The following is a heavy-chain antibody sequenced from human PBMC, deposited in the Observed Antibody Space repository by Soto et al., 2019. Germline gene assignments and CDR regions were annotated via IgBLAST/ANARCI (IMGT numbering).Heavy chain of an antibody. CDR1: GGSFSGYY. CDR3: AAERRVYSYGYPHTLFDF. J-gene: IGHJ4*02. Sequence: SETLSLTCAVYGGSFSGYYWSWIRQPPGKGLEWIGEINHSGSTNYNPSLKSRVTISVDTSKNQFSLKQSSVTAADTAVYYCAAERRVYSYGYPHTLFDFWGQGTPVTVSS. D-gene: IGHD5-18*01. CDR2: INHSGST. V-gene: IGHV4-34*01.